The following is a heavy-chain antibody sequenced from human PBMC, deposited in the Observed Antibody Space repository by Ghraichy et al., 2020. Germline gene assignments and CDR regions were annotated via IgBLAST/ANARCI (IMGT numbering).Heavy chain of an antibody. CDR1: GGTFSSYA. D-gene: IGHD6-6*01. Sequence: SVKVSCKASGGTFSSYAISWVRQAPGQGLEWMGGIIPIFGTANYAQKFQGRVTITADESTSTAYMELSSLRSEDTAVYYCVRGEVVAARLYYYYYGMDVWGQGTTVTVSS. V-gene: IGHV1-69*13. CDR2: IIPIFGTA. CDR3: VRGEVVAARLYYYYYGMDV. J-gene: IGHJ6*02.